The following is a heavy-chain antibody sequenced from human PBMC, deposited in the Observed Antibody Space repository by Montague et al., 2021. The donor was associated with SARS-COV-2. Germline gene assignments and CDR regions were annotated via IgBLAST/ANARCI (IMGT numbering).Heavy chain of an antibody. Sequence: SETLSLTCAVYGGSFSGYHWRWIRQPPGKGLEWLGHINHSGSTNYNPSLKSRVTISVDTSKNQFSLKLSSVTAADTAVYYCAGGGPTWFITNPGNCFDYWGQGALVTVSS. CDR1: GGSFSGYH. D-gene: IGHD3-10*01. V-gene: IGHV4-34*01. CDR2: INHSGST. J-gene: IGHJ4*02. CDR3: AGGGPTWFITNPGNCFDY.